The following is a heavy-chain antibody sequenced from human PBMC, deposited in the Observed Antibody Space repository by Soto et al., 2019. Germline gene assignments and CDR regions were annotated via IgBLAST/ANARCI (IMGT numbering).Heavy chain of an antibody. CDR3: ARDRGYYDSSGYSDAFDI. V-gene: IGHV3-11*06. J-gene: IGHJ3*02. Sequence: GGSLRLSCAASGFTFSDYYMSWIRQAPGKGLEWVSYISSSSSYTNYADSVKGRFTISRDNAKNSLYLQMNSLRAEDTAVYYCARDRGYYDSSGYSDAFDIWGQGTMVTVSS. CDR1: GFTFSDYY. CDR2: ISSSSSYT. D-gene: IGHD3-22*01.